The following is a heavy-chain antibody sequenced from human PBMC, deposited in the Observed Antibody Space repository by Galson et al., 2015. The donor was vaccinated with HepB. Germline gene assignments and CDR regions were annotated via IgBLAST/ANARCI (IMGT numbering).Heavy chain of an antibody. J-gene: IGHJ4*02. V-gene: IGHV1-24*01. D-gene: IGHD6-19*01. CDR2: FDPEDGET. CDR3: ATVLYRRYSSGWYHFDY. CDR1: GYTLTELS. Sequence: SVKVSCKVSGYTLTELSMHWVRQAPGKGLEWMGGFDPEDGETIYAQKFQGRVTMTEDTSTDTAYMELSSLRSEDTAVYYCATVLYRRYSSGWYHFDYWGQGTLVTVSS.